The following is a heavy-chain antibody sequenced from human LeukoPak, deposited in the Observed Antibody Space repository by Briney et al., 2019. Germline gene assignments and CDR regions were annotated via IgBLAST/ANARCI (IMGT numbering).Heavy chain of an antibody. CDR2: INYSGSA. D-gene: IGHD2-15*01. V-gene: IGHV4-39*07. J-gene: IGHJ4*02. Sequence: SETLSLTCTVSGGSFSSSNYYWGWIRQPPGKGLEWIGSINYSGSAYYSPSLKSRVTISEDTCKNQFSLKLSSVTAADAAVYYCARDTLYCSGGSCYSDYFDYWGQGTLVTVSS. CDR3: ARDTLYCSGGSCYSDYFDY. CDR1: GGSFSSSNYY.